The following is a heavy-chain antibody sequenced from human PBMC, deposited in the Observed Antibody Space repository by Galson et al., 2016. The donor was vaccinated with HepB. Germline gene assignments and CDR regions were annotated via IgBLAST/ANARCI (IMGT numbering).Heavy chain of an antibody. D-gene: IGHD4-23*01. CDR1: GGSISSGGYY. V-gene: IGHV4-31*03. Sequence: LSITCTVSGGSISSGGYYWSWIREHPRKGLGGIGYTDYSGSTYHNASLKSRVTKAVDTSKNQFSLMLSSVTAADTAVYFCARVRTTVAQALSFDIWGQGTMVTVSS. CDR2: TDYSGST. J-gene: IGHJ3*02. CDR3: ARVRTTVAQALSFDI.